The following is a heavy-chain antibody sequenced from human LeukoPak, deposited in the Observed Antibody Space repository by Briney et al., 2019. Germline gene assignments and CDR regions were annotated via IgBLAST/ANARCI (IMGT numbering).Heavy chain of an antibody. CDR2: ISYDGSNK. CDR3: AKDGYPTANYYYYGMDV. Sequence: GRSLRLSCAASGFTFSSYGMHWVRQAPGKGLEWVAVISYDGSNKYYADSVKGRFTISRDNSKNTLYLQMNSLRAEDTAVYYCAKDGYPTANYYYYGMDVWGKGTTVTVSS. CDR1: GFTFSSYG. D-gene: IGHD5-18*01. J-gene: IGHJ6*04. V-gene: IGHV3-30*18.